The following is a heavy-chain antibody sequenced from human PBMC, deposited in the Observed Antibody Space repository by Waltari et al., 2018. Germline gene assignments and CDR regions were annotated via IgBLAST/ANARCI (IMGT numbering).Heavy chain of an antibody. CDR3: APLPGGSGQTFDY. Sequence: EVHLVQSGAEVKKPGATVKIACKASGYSFIDYFMHWVQQAPGTGVEWMGRIDPEDGEIVNAEKFQSSVTMAADTSGATAYLKLTGLTSGDTAVYYCAPLPGGSGQTFDYWGQGTLVTVSS. D-gene: IGHD6-25*01. V-gene: IGHV1-69-2*01. CDR2: IDPEDGEI. CDR1: GYSFIDYF. J-gene: IGHJ4*02.